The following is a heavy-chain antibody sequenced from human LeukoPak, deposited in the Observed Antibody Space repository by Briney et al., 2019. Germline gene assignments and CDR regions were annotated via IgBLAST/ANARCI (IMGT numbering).Heavy chain of an antibody. J-gene: IGHJ4*02. CDR2: ISGYNGNT. V-gene: IGHV1-18*01. CDR1: GYTFTTYN. Sequence: ASVKVSCKASGYTFTTYNINWVRQAPGQGLEWMGWISGYNGNTNYAQKLQGRVTMTTDTSTSTAYMELRSLRSDDTAVYYCARVVSRYYYDSSGYQGIDYWGQGTLVTVSS. CDR3: ARVVSRYYYDSSGYQGIDY. D-gene: IGHD3-22*01.